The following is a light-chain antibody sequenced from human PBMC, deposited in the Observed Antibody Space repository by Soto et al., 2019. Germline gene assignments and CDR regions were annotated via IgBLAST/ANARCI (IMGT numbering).Light chain of an antibody. Sequence: DIVLTQSPATLSLSPGARGTLSCRASQSVSSYLAWYQQKPGQAPRLLIYDVSNRATGIPARFSGSGSGTDFTLTISSLEPEDGAVYYCQHRYNWLIAFGQGTRLEIK. V-gene: IGKV3-11*01. CDR1: QSVSSY. J-gene: IGKJ5*01. CDR3: QHRYNWLIA. CDR2: DVS.